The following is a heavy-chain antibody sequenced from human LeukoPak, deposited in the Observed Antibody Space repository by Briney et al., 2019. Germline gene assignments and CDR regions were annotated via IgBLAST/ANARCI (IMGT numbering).Heavy chain of an antibody. J-gene: IGHJ4*02. CDR3: ARASWAKPFDY. Sequence: SETLSLTCAVHGGSFSGYYWSWIRQPPGKGLEWIGEINHSGSTNYNPSLKSRVTISVDTSKNQFSLKLSSVTAADTAVYYCARASWAKPFDYWGQGTLVTVSS. CDR1: GGSFSGYY. V-gene: IGHV4-34*01. D-gene: IGHD3-16*01. CDR2: INHSGST.